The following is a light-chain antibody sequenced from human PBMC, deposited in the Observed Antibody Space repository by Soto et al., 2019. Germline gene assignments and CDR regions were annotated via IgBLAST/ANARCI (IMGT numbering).Light chain of an antibody. Sequence: ETVLTQSPATMSLSPGESATLSCRASQSISSFLAWYQHKPGQAPRLLIYDASNRATGIPARFSGSGSETDFTLTISSLEPEDFAVYYCLHRSSWPRTFGQGTRLEIK. CDR3: LHRSSWPRT. V-gene: IGKV3-11*01. CDR1: QSISSF. CDR2: DAS. J-gene: IGKJ2*01.